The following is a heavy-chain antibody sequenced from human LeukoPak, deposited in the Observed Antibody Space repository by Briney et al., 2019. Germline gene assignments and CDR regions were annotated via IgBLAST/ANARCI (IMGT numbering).Heavy chain of an antibody. V-gene: IGHV3-9*01. J-gene: IGHJ6*02. CDR1: XXXXXXXA. D-gene: IGHD3-10*01. CDR3: AKGGFWMDGSGSHHGMDV. Sequence: SXXLSCAXXXXXXXXXAMXXXXXXPXXGXXXXXXXXXNSGSIGYADSVKGRFTISRDNAKNSLYLQMNSLRAEDTALYYCAKGGFWMDGSGSHHGMDVWGQGTTVTVSS. CDR2: XXXNSGSI.